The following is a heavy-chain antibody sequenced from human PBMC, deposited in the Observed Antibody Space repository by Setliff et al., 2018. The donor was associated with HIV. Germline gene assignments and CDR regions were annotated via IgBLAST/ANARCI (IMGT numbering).Heavy chain of an antibody. CDR1: GYTLTNYD. J-gene: IGHJ6*03. CDR2: MNPDSRNT. V-gene: IGHV1-8*02. Sequence: ASVKVSCKPSGYTLTNYDINLVRQAAGQGLEWMGWMNPDSRNTGYAQRFEGSVTMTWDTAISTAYMELNSVKFEDTAIYYCARARTDYYDRRRRSHYYIDVWARGATVTVSS. CDR3: ARARTDYYDRRRRSHYYIDV. D-gene: IGHD3-22*01.